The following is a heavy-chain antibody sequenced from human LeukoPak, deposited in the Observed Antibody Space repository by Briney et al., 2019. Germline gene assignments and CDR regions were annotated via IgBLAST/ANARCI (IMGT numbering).Heavy chain of an antibody. J-gene: IGHJ4*02. D-gene: IGHD1-26*01. CDR2: ISYDGSNK. CDR3: ARDPSASGSYYDIDY. Sequence: PGGSLRLSCAASGFTFSSYAMHWVRQAPGKGLEWVAVISYDGSNKYYADSVKGRFTISRDNSKNTLYLQMNSLRAEDTAVYYCARDPSASGSYYDIDYWGQGTLVTVSS. CDR1: GFTFSSYA. V-gene: IGHV3-30*04.